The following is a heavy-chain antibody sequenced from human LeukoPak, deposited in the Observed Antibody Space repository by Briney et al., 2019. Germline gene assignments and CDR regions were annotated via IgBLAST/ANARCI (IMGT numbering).Heavy chain of an antibody. V-gene: IGHV4-39*01. CDR2: VYHSGST. CDR1: GGSISSMTYY. D-gene: IGHD2-21*01. CDR3: ARRGVGVIVSNDAFAI. Sequence: SETLSLTCTVSGGSISSMTYYWGWIRQPPGKGLEWIGNVYHSGSTYYNPSLESRVTISIVTSRNQFSLKLSSVTAADTAVYYCARRGVGVIVSNDAFAIWGRGTMVSVSS. J-gene: IGHJ3*02.